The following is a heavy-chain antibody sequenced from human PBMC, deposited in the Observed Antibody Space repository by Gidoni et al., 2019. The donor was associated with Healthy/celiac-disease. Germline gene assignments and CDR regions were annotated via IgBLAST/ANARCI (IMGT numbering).Heavy chain of an antibody. V-gene: IGHV3-49*04. D-gene: IGHD6-13*01. CDR2: SRSKAYGGTT. J-gene: IGHJ4*02. CDR3: TRDNTFSWGGYFDY. Sequence: EVQLVESGGGLVPPGRSLRLSCTASGFTFGDYAMSWVRQDPGKGLEWVGFSRSKAYGGTTEYASSVKGRFTISRDDSKSIAYLQMNSLKTEDTAVYYCTRDNTFSWGGYFDYWGQGTLVTVSS. CDR1: GFTFGDYA.